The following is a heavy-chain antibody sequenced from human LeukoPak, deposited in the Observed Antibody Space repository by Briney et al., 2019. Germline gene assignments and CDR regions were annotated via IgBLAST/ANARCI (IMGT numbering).Heavy chain of an antibody. CDR3: ASYKLGSTSCPLDY. CDR2: INHSGST. D-gene: IGHD2-2*01. J-gene: IGHJ4*02. Sequence: SETLFLTCAVYGGSFSGCYWSCIRQPPGKGLEWIGEINHSGSTNYNPSLKSRVTISVDTSKNQFFLKLSSVTAADTAVYYCASYKLGSTSCPLDYWGQGTLVTVSS. V-gene: IGHV4-34*01. CDR1: GGSFSGCY.